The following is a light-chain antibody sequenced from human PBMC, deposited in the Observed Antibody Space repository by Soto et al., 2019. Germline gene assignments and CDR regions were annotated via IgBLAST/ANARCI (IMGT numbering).Light chain of an antibody. Sequence: DIVMTQSPDSLDVSLGERATINCKSSQSVLYSSNNKNYLAWYQRKPGQPPKLLIYWASTRESGVPDRFSGSGSGTDFTLTISSLQAEDVAVYYCQQYYSTLALTFGGGTKVDIK. J-gene: IGKJ4*01. V-gene: IGKV4-1*01. CDR3: QQYYSTLALT. CDR1: QSVLYSSNNKNY. CDR2: WAS.